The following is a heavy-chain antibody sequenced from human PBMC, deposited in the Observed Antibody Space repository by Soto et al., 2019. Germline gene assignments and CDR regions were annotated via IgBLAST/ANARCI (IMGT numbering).Heavy chain of an antibody. Sequence: SETLSLTCSVSGGSISSYYWSWIRQPPGKGLEWIGYIYYSGSTNYNPSLKSRVTISVDTSKNQFSLKLSSVTAADTAVYYCATMGTPATGLYYFDEWGQGTLVTVSS. D-gene: IGHD2-15*01. CDR3: ATMGTPATGLYYFDE. CDR2: IYYSGST. V-gene: IGHV4-59*08. CDR1: GGSISSYY. J-gene: IGHJ4*02.